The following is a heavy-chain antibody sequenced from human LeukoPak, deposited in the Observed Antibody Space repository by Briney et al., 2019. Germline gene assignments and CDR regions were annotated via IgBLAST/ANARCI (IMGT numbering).Heavy chain of an antibody. CDR3: ARADFLYTGLAVATATRYTRMVTWFDP. D-gene: IGHD2-2*02. Sequence: ASVKVSCKASGYTFSNFGITWVRQAPGQGLECMGWISAYNGNTKYTQIFQGRVTMTTDASTSTAYMELSGLRSDDTAIYYCARADFLYTGLAVATATRYTRMVTWFDPWGQGTLVTVSS. CDR1: GYTFSNFG. CDR2: ISAYNGNT. V-gene: IGHV1-18*01. J-gene: IGHJ5*02.